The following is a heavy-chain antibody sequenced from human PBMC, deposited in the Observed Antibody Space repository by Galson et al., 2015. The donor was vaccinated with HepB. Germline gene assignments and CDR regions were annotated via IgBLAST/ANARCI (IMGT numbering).Heavy chain of an antibody. CDR2: VWFDGSGK. Sequence: SLRLSCAASGFIFSNYHIHWVRQAPGKGLEWVALVWFDGSGKEYADSVKGRFTISRDNSKNTVYLQMNSLRAEGTAVFYYTREKSGDAFDIWGQGTMVTVSS. D-gene: IGHD7-27*01. CDR1: GFIFSNYH. CDR3: TREKSGDAFDI. J-gene: IGHJ3*02. V-gene: IGHV3-33*01.